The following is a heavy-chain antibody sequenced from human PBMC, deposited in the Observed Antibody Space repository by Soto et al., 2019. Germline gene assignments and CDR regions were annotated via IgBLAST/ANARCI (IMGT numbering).Heavy chain of an antibody. J-gene: IGHJ5*02. D-gene: IGHD3-10*01. CDR3: ARGVGSGSYYNQYNWFDP. Sequence: ASVKVSCKASGYTFTDYGISWVRQAPGQGLEWMGWINVYNGNTKYAQKVQGRVTMTTDTSTSTAYMELRSLRSDDTAVYYCARGVGSGSYYNQYNWFDPWGQGTLVTVS. CDR2: INVYNGNT. CDR1: GYTFTDYG. V-gene: IGHV1-18*01.